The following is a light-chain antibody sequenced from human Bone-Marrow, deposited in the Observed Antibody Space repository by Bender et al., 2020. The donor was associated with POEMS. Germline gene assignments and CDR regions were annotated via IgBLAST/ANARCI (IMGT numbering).Light chain of an antibody. J-gene: IGLJ1*01. V-gene: IGLV2-14*02. Sequence: QSALTQPAAVSGSPGQSITISCTGTSRDVGGYYLVSWYQQHPGKAPKLLIYEDDKRLSGVSIRFSGSKSGNTASLRISGLQAEDEADYYCSSYTRINTHVFGTGTKVTVL. CDR3: SSYTRINTHV. CDR1: SRDVGGYYL. CDR2: EDD.